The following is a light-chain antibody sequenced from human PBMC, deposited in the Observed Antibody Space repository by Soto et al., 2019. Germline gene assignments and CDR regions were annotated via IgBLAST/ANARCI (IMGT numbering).Light chain of an antibody. CDR3: SSYTSSSTDVV. Sequence: QPASVSGSPGQSITISCTGTSSDVGGYNYVSWYQHHPGKAPKLMIYDVSNRPSGVSNRFSGSKSGNTASLTISGLQAEDEADYYCSSYTSSSTDVVFGGGTKLTVL. CDR2: DVS. V-gene: IGLV2-14*03. CDR1: SSDVGGYNY. J-gene: IGLJ2*01.